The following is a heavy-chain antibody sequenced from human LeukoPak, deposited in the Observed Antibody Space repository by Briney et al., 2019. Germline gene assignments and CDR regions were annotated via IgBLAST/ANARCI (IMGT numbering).Heavy chain of an antibody. CDR2: IKEDGSVI. V-gene: IGHV3-7*01. J-gene: IGHJ4*02. Sequence: GGSLRLSCVASGFTFSIYWMSWVRQAPGRGPEWLAIIKEDGSVIWDVESVRGRFTISRDDAKNSLYLQMNSLRAEDTAVYYCARVAKGNSGSYFDYWGQGTLVTVSS. CDR1: GFTFSIYW. CDR3: ARVAKGNSGSYFDY. D-gene: IGHD1-26*01.